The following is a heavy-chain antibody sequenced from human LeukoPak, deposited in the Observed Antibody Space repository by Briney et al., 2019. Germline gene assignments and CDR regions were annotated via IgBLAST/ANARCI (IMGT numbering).Heavy chain of an antibody. D-gene: IGHD6-19*01. CDR3: ARGVVAVAGPLFDY. V-gene: IGHV4-59*07. J-gene: IGHJ4*02. CDR2: IYYSGST. Sequence: PSDTLSLTCTVSGGSISSYYLSWIRQPPGKELESIGYIYYSGSTNYNPSLKSRVTISVDTSKNQFSLKLSSVTAADTAVYSCARGVVAVAGPLFDYWGQGTLVTVSS. CDR1: GGSISSYY.